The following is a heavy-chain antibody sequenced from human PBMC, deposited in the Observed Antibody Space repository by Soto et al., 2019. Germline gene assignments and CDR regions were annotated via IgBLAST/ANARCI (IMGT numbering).Heavy chain of an antibody. CDR3: AKDLKVVITYSLGFDP. CDR2: INHSGST. J-gene: IGHJ5*02. CDR1: GGSFSGYY. Sequence: SETLSLTCAVYGGSFSGYYWSWIRQPPGKGLEWIGEINHSGSTNYNPSLKSRVTISVDTSKNQFSLKLSSVTAADTAVYYCAKDLKVVITYSLGFDPWGQGTLVTVSS. V-gene: IGHV4-34*01. D-gene: IGHD3-22*01.